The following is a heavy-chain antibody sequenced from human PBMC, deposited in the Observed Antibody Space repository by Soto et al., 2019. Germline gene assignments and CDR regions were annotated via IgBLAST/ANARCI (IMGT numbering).Heavy chain of an antibody. J-gene: IGHJ4*02. D-gene: IGHD2-2*02. CDR1: GYSFTSYW. Sequence: GESLKISCQGSGYSFTSYWIGWVRQRPGKGLEWMGRINPSDSYTTYSPSFQGHVTISTDKSFSTAYLQWSGLKASDTAMYYCARLGYCTGTSCYTFDSWGQGTLVTVSS. CDR3: ARLGYCTGTSCYTFDS. CDR2: INPSDSYT. V-gene: IGHV5-10-1*01.